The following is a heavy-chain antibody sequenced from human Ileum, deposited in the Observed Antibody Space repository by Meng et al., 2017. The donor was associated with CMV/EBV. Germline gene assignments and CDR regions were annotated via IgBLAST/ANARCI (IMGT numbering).Heavy chain of an antibody. J-gene: IGHJ4*02. CDR2: MYYTGTS. Sequence: GSLRLSCTVSGGSITNNNYYWGWIRQPPGKGLEWIGHMYYTGTSYYDPSLKSRVTISIDTSKNQFSLDLNSVTAADTAVYYCARDGREGYNYYYFDNWGQGMRVTVAS. CDR3: ARDGREGYNYYYFDN. D-gene: IGHD5-24*01. CDR1: GGSITNNNYY. V-gene: IGHV4-39*07.